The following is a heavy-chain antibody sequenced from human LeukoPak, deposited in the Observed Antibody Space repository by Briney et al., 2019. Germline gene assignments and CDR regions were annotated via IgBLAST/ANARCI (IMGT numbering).Heavy chain of an antibody. CDR1: GFSLSTRGMG. Sequence: SGPALLQPTPTLTLTFTFSGFSLSTRGMGVSWIRQPPGKALEWLAHIDWDDDKYYSTSLKTRLTISKDTSKNQVVLTMTNMDPVDTATYYCARISIVGATFDYWGQGTLVTVSS. D-gene: IGHD1-26*01. CDR3: ARISIVGATFDY. CDR2: IDWDDDK. V-gene: IGHV2-70*01. J-gene: IGHJ4*02.